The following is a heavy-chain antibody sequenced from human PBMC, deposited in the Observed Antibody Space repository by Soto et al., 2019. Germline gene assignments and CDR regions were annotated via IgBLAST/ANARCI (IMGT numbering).Heavy chain of an antibody. CDR3: AKGYSYGYVDY. CDR2: ISGYNGNT. Sequence: ASVKVSCKASGYTFTTYGISWVRQAPGQGLEWMGWISGYNGNTNYAQKFQGRVTMTTDTSTSTAYMELRSLRSADTAVYYCAKGYSYGYVDYWGLGTLVTVSS. CDR1: GYTFTTYG. D-gene: IGHD5-18*01. V-gene: IGHV1-18*01. J-gene: IGHJ4*02.